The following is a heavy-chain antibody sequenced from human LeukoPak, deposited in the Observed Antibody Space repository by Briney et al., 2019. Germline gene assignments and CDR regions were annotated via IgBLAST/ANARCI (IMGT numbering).Heavy chain of an antibody. CDR2: IYYSGST. J-gene: IGHJ4*02. V-gene: IGHV4-59*12. D-gene: IGHD5-12*01. CDR3: ARDYSGYGRFDY. Sequence: PSETLSLTCTVSGGSISSYYWSWIRQPPGKGLEWIGYIYYSGSTNYNPSLKSRVTISVDTSKNQFSLNLSSVTAADTAVYYCARDYSGYGRFDYWGQGTLVTVSS. CDR1: GGSISSYY.